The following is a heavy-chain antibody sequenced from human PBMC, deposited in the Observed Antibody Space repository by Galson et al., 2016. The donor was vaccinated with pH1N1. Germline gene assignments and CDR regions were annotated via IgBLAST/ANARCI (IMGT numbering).Heavy chain of an antibody. CDR1: GGTFGSYG. D-gene: IGHD3-22*01. J-gene: IGHJ2*01. CDR3: AREDYYDTDLSDWYFDL. V-gene: IGHV1-69*13. CDR2: IIPIFNTA. Sequence: SVKVSCKASGGTFGSYGINWVRQAPGQGLEWMGGIIPIFNTAKYAQNFQGRITITADESTTTAYMELSSLRSEDTAVYYCAREDYYDTDLSDWYFDLWGRGTLLTVSS.